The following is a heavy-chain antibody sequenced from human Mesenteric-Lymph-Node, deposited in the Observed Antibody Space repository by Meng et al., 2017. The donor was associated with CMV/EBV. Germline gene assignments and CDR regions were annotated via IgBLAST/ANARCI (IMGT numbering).Heavy chain of an antibody. D-gene: IGHD2-2*01. CDR1: GFTFSSYS. CDR2: ISSSSSYI. J-gene: IGHJ5*02. Sequence: GESLKISCAASGFTFSSYSMNWVRQAPGKGLEWVSSISSSSSYIYYADSVKGRFTISRDNAKNSLYLQMNSLRAEDTAVYYCARDLRYCSSTSGIPWGQGTLVTVSS. V-gene: IGHV3-21*01. CDR3: ARDLRYCSSTSGIP.